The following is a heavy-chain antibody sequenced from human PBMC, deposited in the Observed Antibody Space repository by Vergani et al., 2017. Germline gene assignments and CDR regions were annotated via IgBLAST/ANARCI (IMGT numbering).Heavy chain of an antibody. CDR3: ASSYYGSRAHNWFDP. J-gene: IGHJ5*02. V-gene: IGHV3-48*03. Sequence: EVQLVESGGGLVQPGGSLRLSCAASGFTFSSYEMNWVRQAPGKGLEWVSYISSSGSTIYYADSVKGRFTISRDNAKNSLYLQMNSLRAEDTAVYYCASSYYGSRAHNWFDPWGQGTLVTVSS. CDR2: ISSSGSTI. D-gene: IGHD3-10*01. CDR1: GFTFSSYE.